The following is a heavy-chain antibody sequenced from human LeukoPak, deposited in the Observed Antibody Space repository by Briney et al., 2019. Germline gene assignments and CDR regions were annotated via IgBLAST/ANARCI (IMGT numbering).Heavy chain of an antibody. D-gene: IGHD6-19*01. CDR3: ARRHGSGWSALDS. CDR1: GYSFTTHW. Sequence: GESLKISCKTSGYSFTTHWIGWVRPMPGKGLEWMGILYPDDSDTRYGPSFRGPVTMSADKSISPAYLQWSSLKASDTGVYYCARRHGSGWSALDSWGQGTLVTVSS. V-gene: IGHV5-51*01. J-gene: IGHJ4*02. CDR2: LYPDDSDT.